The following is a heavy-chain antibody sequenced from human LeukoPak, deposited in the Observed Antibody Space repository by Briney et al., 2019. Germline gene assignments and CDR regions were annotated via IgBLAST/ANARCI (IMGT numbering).Heavy chain of an antibody. CDR3: GRDQGNWNYVDNYYMDV. Sequence: TGGSPRLSCAASGFTFSSYAMSWVRQAPGKGLEWVSAISGSGGSTYYADSVKGRFTISRDNAKNSLYLQMNSLTAEDTAMYYCGRDQGNWNYVDNYYMDVWGKGTTVTVSS. CDR1: GFTFSSYA. J-gene: IGHJ6*03. D-gene: IGHD1-7*01. CDR2: ISGSGGST. V-gene: IGHV3-23*01.